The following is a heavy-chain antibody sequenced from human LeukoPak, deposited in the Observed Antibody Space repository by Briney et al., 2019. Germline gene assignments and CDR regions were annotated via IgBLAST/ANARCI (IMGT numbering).Heavy chain of an antibody. V-gene: IGHV3-30*02. CDR3: AKDLGSSLRFDY. Sequence: PGRSLRLSCAASGFTFSSYGMHWVRQAPGKGLEWVAFIRYDGSNKYYADSVKGRFTISRDNSKNTLYLQMNSLRAEDTAVYYCAKDLGSSLRFDYWGQGTLVTVSS. J-gene: IGHJ4*02. CDR1: GFTFSSYG. D-gene: IGHD6-6*01. CDR2: IRYDGSNK.